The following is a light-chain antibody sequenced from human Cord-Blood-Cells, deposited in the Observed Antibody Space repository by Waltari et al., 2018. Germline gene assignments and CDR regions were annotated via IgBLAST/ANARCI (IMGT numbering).Light chain of an antibody. CDR2: GAS. Sequence: EIVLTQSPGTLSLSPGERATLSCRASQSVSSSYLAWYQQKPGQAPRLLIYGASSRATGIPYRFSGSGSGTYFTLTISRLEPEDFAVYYCQQYGSSPPMYTFGQGTKLEIK. CDR1: QSVSSSY. V-gene: IGKV3-20*01. J-gene: IGKJ2*01. CDR3: QQYGSSPPMYT.